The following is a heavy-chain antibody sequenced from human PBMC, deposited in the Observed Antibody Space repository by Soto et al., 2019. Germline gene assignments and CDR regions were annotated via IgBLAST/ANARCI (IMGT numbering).Heavy chain of an antibody. J-gene: IGHJ5*02. Sequence: EVQLLESGGGLVQPGGSLRLSCAASGVTFSSYAMSWVRQAPGKGLECAAAISGSGGSTYYADSVKGRFTISRDNSKNTLALLKMSLRGEEKAVYYCGEGEVRFEEPPRVWFDPWGQGTLVTVSS. CDR2: ISGSGGST. V-gene: IGHV3-23*01. CDR1: GVTFSSYA. CDR3: GEGEVRFEEPPRVWFDP. D-gene: IGHD3-10*01.